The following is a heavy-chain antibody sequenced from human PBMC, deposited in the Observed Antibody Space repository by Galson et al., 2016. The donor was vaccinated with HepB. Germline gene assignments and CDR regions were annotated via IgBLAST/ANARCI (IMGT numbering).Heavy chain of an antibody. Sequence: SLRLSCAASGFSFSSYSMNWVRQAPGKGLEWVSYISSTSSPTIYYADSVKGRFTISRDNAKNSLYLQMNSLRDEDTAVYYCARGVGPAYMDVWAKGPRSPSP. D-gene: IGHD5/OR15-5a*01. CDR2: ISSTSSPTI. J-gene: IGHJ6*03. CDR3: ARGVGPAYMDV. V-gene: IGHV3-48*02. CDR1: GFSFSSYS.